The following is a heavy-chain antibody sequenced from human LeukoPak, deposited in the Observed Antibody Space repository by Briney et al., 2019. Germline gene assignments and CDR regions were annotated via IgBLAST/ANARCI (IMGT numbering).Heavy chain of an antibody. CDR3: ASMGRIAVLKT. J-gene: IGHJ5*02. CDR2: IYYSGTT. V-gene: IGHV4-39*07. CDR1: GGSINSRSYY. D-gene: IGHD6-6*01. Sequence: PSETLSLTCTVSGGSINSRSYYWGWVRQPPGRGLEWLGSIYYSGTTYYNPSLKSRVTISVDTSKNQFSLKLSSVTAADTAVYYCASMGRIAVLKTWGQGTLVTVSS.